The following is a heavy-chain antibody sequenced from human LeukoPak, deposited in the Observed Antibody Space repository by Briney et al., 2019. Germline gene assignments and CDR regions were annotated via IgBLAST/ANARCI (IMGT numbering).Heavy chain of an antibody. J-gene: IGHJ3*02. CDR3: ARDYYDSSGYYYTGPDAFDI. V-gene: IGHV4-31*03. CDR2: IYYSGST. Sequence: SETLSLTCTVSGGSISSGGYYWSWIRQHPGKGLEWIGYIYYSGSTYYNPSLKSRVTISVDTSKNQFSLKLSSVTAADTAVYYCARDYYDSSGYYYTGPDAFDIWGQGTMVTVSS. D-gene: IGHD3-22*01. CDR1: GGSISSGGYY.